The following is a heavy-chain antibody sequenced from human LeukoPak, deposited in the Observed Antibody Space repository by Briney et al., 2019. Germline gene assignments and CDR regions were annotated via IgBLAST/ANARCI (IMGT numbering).Heavy chain of an antibody. Sequence: ASVKVSCEASGYTFTGYYIHWVRQAPGQGLEWMGWINANSGDTNYAQKFQGRVTMTRDTSVSTAYMELSRLRSDDTAVYHCARGGPSRGSGFYYFDYWGQGTPVTVSS. D-gene: IGHD6-19*01. CDR3: ARGGPSRGSGFYYFDY. J-gene: IGHJ4*02. CDR1: GYTFTGYY. CDR2: INANSGDT. V-gene: IGHV1-2*02.